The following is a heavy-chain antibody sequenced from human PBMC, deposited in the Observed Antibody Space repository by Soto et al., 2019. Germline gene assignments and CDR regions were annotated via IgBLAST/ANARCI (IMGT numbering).Heavy chain of an antibody. V-gene: IGHV3-13*01. CDR1: GFTFSSYD. CDR2: IGTAGDT. Sequence: GGSLRLSCAASGFTFSSYDMHWVRQATGKGLEWVSAIGTAGDTYYPGSVKGRFTISRENAKNSLYLQMNSLRAGDTAVYYCARAGSGWSSFDYWGQGTLVTVSS. D-gene: IGHD6-19*01. J-gene: IGHJ4*02. CDR3: ARAGSGWSSFDY.